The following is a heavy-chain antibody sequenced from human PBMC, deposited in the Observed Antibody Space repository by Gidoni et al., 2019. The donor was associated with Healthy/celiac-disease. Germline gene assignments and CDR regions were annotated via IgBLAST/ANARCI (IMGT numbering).Heavy chain of an antibody. Sequence: QVQLQQWGAGLLKPSETLSLTCAVYGGSFSGYYWSWIRQPPGKGLEWIGEINQSGSTNYNPSLKSRVTISVDTSKNQFSLKLSSVTAANTAVYYCARSLGELIDSDYWGQGTLVTVSS. CDR1: GGSFSGYY. CDR2: INQSGST. D-gene: IGHD3-16*01. J-gene: IGHJ4*02. V-gene: IGHV4-34*01. CDR3: ARSLGELIDSDY.